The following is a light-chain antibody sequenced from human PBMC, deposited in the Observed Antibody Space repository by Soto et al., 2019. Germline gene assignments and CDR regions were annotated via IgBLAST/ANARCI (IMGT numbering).Light chain of an antibody. CDR2: EVA. J-gene: IGLJ1*01. CDR3: SSYTSITTYV. Sequence: QSVLTQPASVSGSPGQSITISCAGTSSDIGSHNLVSWYQHRPDKAPKLLIYEVADRPSGVSDRFSGSKSGNTASLTISGLRAEDEADYYCSSYTSITTYVFGTGTRSPS. V-gene: IGLV2-14*02. CDR1: SSDIGSHNL.